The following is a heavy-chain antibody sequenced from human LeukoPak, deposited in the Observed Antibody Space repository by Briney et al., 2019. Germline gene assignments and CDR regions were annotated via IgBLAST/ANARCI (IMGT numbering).Heavy chain of an antibody. CDR2: ISGSGGST. CDR1: GFTFSSYA. J-gene: IGHJ4*02. D-gene: IGHD2-2*01. CDR3: AVCPLGPRSYYFDY. V-gene: IGHV3-23*01. Sequence: PGGSLRLSCAASGFTFSSYAMSWVRQAPGKGLEWVSAISGSGGSTYYADSVKGRFTISGDNSKNTLYLQMNSLRAEDTAVYYCAVCPLGPRSYYFDYWGQGTLVTVSS.